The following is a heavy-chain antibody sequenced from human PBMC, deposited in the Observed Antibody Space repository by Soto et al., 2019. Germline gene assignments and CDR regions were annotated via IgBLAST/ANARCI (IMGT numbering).Heavy chain of an antibody. Sequence: GGSLRLSCVGTGSNFDDFAMHWPRQAPGKGLERVSGITWNSRVLAYADSVKGRFTISRDNARNSLYLQMDSLRDEDTALYYCAKGRYDFWSPYYFDSWGQGTLVTVSS. J-gene: IGHJ4*02. D-gene: IGHD3-3*01. CDR1: GSNFDDFA. CDR3: AKGRYDFWSPYYFDS. CDR2: ITWNSRVL. V-gene: IGHV3-9*01.